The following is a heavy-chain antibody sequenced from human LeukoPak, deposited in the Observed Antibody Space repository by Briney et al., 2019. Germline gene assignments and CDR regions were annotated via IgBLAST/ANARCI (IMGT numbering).Heavy chain of an antibody. CDR2: INPNSGGT. Sequence: ASVKVSCKASGYTFTGYYMHWVRQAPGQGLEWMEWINPNSGGTNYAQKFQGWVTMTRDTSISTAYMELSRLRSDDTAVYYCARGGVAAAGMDLQHWGQGTLVTVSS. D-gene: IGHD6-13*01. CDR1: GYTFTGYY. CDR3: ARGGVAAAGMDLQH. V-gene: IGHV1-2*04. J-gene: IGHJ1*01.